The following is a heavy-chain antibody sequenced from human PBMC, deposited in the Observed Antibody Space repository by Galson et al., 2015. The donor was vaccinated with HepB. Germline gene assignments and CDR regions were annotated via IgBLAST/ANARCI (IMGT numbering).Heavy chain of an antibody. D-gene: IGHD3-10*01. J-gene: IGHJ3*02. CDR3: ARDPSNYYYGSGSYAFDI. V-gene: IGHV4-4*07. CDR2: IYTSGST. CDR1: GGSISSYY. Sequence: ETLSLTCTVSGGSISSYYWSWIRQPAGKGLEWIGRIYTSGSTNYNPSLKSRVTMSVDTSKNQFSLKLSSVTAADTAVYYCARDPSNYYYGSGSYAFDIWGQGTMVTVSS.